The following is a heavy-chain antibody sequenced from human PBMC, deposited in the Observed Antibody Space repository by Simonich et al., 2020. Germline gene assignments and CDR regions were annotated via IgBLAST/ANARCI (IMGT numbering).Heavy chain of an antibody. CDR3: ARDYDILTGDYPPDY. V-gene: IGHV1-18*01. D-gene: IGHD3-9*01. Sequence: QVQLVQSGAEVKKPGASVKVSCKASGYTFTIYGISWVRRAAGQGHDWMGRIRTSKGNTNYEQRLQGRVPMTTDTSTSTAYMELRSLRSDDTAVYYCARDYDILTGDYPPDYWGQGTLVTVSS. CDR2: IRTSKGNT. J-gene: IGHJ4*02. CDR1: GYTFTIYG.